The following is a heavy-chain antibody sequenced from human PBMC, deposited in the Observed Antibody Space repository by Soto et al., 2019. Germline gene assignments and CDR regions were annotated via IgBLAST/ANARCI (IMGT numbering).Heavy chain of an antibody. V-gene: IGHV4-39*01. CDR2: IYYSGST. D-gene: IGHD2-2*01. J-gene: IGHJ6*03. Sequence: SETLSLTCTVSGGSISSSSYYWGWIRQPPGKGLEWIGSIYYSGSTYYNPSLKSRVTISVDTSKNQFSLKLGSVTAADTAVYYCARRDCSSTSCYSPGGVYYYYMDVWGKGTTVTVSS. CDR1: GGSISSSSYY. CDR3: ARRDCSSTSCYSPGGVYYYYMDV.